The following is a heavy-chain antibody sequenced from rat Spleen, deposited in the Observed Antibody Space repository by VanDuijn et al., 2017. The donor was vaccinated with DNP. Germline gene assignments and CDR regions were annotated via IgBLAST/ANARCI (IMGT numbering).Heavy chain of an antibody. D-gene: IGHD1-11*01. J-gene: IGHJ3*01. CDR1: GSRSMGYW. CDR2: INKDSSTM. CDR3: ARLGWHGWFAY. Sequence: EVKLVESGGGLVQPGRSLKLSCAASGSRSMGYWLGWFRQAPGKGLEWIGEINKDSSTMNYTPSLKYKFTISRDNAQNTLYLQMSKLGSEDTAIYYCARLGWHGWFAYWGQGTLVTVSS. V-gene: IGHV4-2*01.